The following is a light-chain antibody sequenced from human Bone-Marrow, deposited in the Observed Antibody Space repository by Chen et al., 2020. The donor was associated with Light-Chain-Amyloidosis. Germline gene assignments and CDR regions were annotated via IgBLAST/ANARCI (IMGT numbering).Light chain of an antibody. J-gene: IGLJ3*02. Sequence: SFELTQPSSVSVSPGQTARITCSGDTLAKKYARWFQQSPGQALMLLIFKDTERPSGIPERFSGSSSGTTVTLTISGAQIDYEGDYYCYSATDNYYVFGGGTKLTVL. CDR3: YSATDNYYV. CDR1: TLAKKY. CDR2: KDT. V-gene: IGLV3-27*01.